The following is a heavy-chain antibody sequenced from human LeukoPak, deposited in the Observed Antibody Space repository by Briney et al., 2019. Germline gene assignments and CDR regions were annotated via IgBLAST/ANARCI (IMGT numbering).Heavy chain of an antibody. Sequence: SDTLSLTCSVSGGSIRSYYWSWIRQPPGKGLEWIGYIYYSGSTNYNPSLKSRVTVSVDTSKNQFSLKLRSVTAADTAVYYCARGNVDTAHRYYFDYWGQGTLVTVSS. CDR3: ARGNVDTAHRYYFDY. D-gene: IGHD5-18*01. CDR2: IYYSGST. V-gene: IGHV4-59*07. CDR1: GGSIRSYY. J-gene: IGHJ4*02.